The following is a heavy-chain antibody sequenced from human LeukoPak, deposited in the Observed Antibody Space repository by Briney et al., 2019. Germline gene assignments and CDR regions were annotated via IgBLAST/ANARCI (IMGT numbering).Heavy chain of an antibody. V-gene: IGHV3-74*01. J-gene: IGHJ4*02. CDR2: INSDGSST. CDR3: ARGKEYYGSGSFHY. D-gene: IGHD3-10*01. CDR1: GFTFSSYW. Sequence: GGSLRLSCAASGFTFSSYWMHWVRQAPGKGLVWVSRINSDGSSTSYADSVKGRFTISRDNAKNSLYLQMNSLRAEDTAVYYCARGKEYYGSGSFHYWGQGTLVTVSS.